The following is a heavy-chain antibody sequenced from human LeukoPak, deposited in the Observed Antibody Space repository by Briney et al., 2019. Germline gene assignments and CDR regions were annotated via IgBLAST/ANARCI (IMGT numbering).Heavy chain of an antibody. CDR3: ARHASSSPYFFDY. V-gene: IGHV4-59*08. Sequence: SETLSLTCTVSGGSISSYYWSWIRQPPGRGLEWIGYIYYSGSTKYNPSLKSRVTISVDTSTNQFSLKLNSVTAAEVAVHYCARHASSSPYFFDYWGQGTLVIVSS. CDR2: IYYSGST. D-gene: IGHD6-6*01. J-gene: IGHJ4*02. CDR1: GGSISSYY.